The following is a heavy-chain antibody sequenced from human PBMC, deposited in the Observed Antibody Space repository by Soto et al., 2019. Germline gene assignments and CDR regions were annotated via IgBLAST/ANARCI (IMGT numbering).Heavy chain of an antibody. V-gene: IGHV1-18*04. CDR3: ARAPELRFLEWSGRYYFDY. D-gene: IGHD3-3*01. Sequence: GASVKVSCKASGYTFTSYGISWVRQAPGQGLEWMGWISAYNGNTNYAQKLQGRVTMTTDTSTSTAYMELRSLRSDDTAVYYCARAPELRFLEWSGRYYFDYWGQGTLVTVSS. CDR1: GYTFTSYG. J-gene: IGHJ4*02. CDR2: ISAYNGNT.